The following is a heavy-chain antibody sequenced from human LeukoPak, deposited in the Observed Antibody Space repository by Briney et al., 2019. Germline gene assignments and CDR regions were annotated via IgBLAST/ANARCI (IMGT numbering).Heavy chain of an antibody. CDR3: ARETKYYYDSSGYYYVDPGAFDI. J-gene: IGHJ3*02. V-gene: IGHV3-9*01. CDR2: ISWNSGSI. CDR1: GFTFDDYA. D-gene: IGHD3-22*01. Sequence: ARYLRLSCAASGFTFDDYAMHWVRQAPGKGLEWVSGISWNSGSIGYADSVKGRFTISRDNAKNSLYLQMNSLRAEDTALYYCARETKYYYDSSGYYYVDPGAFDIWGQGTMVTVSS.